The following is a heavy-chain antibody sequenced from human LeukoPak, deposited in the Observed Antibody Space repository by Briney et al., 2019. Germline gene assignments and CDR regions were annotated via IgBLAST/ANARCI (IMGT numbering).Heavy chain of an antibody. J-gene: IGHJ4*02. V-gene: IGHV4-30-2*01. CDR2: IYHSGST. CDR1: GVSISSGGYY. CDR3: ARVGSIAARLDY. Sequence: PSETLSLTCTVSGVSISSGGYYWSWIRQPPGKGLEWIGYIYHSGSTYYNPSLKSRVTISVDRSKNQFSLKLSSVTAADTAVYYCARVGSIAARLDYWGQGTLVTVSS. D-gene: IGHD6-6*01.